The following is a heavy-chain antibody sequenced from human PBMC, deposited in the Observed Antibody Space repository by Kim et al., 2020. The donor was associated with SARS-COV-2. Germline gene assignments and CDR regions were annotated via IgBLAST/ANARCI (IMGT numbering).Heavy chain of an antibody. D-gene: IGHD3-9*01. J-gene: IGHJ6*01. CDR3: ARSSQDRLPDGNFEF. CDR2: INPSDGST. V-gene: IGHV1-46*01. CDR1: GYTFINYY. Sequence: ASVKVSCKASGYTFINYYMTWVRQAPGQGLEWMGTINPSDGSTDYAQKFQGRVILTSDTATKTVYMDLSRLKSEDRAIYYWARSSQDRLPDGNFEFWGPG.